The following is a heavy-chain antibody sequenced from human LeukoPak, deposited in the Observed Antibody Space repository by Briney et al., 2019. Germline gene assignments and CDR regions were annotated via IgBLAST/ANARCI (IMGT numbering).Heavy chain of an antibody. CDR3: ARLPFTYYYDSSGYYYGGSYYYYGMDV. J-gene: IGHJ6*02. CDR2: IYPNDSDT. V-gene: IGHV5-51*01. Sequence: GESLKISCKGSGYNFSNYWIAWVRQMPGKGLEWMGIIYPNDSDTRYRPSFQGQVSISADKSINTAYLQWSSLKASDTAMYFCARLPFTYYYDSSGYYYGGSYYYYGMDVWGQGTTVTVSS. CDR1: GYNFSNYW. D-gene: IGHD3-22*01.